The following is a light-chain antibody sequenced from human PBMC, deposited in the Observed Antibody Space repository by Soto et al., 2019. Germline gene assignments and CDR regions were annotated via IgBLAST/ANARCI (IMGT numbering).Light chain of an antibody. Sequence: QSALTQSSSASASLGSSVKLTCTLSSGHSTYIIAWHQQQPGKAPRYLMKLEGSGSYNKGSGIPDRFSGSSSGADRYLTISNLQFEDEADYYCETWDTNVVVFGGGTKLPS. V-gene: IGLV4-60*02. CDR2: LEGSGSY. CDR3: ETWDTNVVV. J-gene: IGLJ2*01. CDR1: SGHSTYI.